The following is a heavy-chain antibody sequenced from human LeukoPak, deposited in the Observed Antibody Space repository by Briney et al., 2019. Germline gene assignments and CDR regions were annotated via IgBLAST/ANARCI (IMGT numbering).Heavy chain of an antibody. J-gene: IGHJ4*02. CDR1: SGSISSSTW. V-gene: IGHV4-4*02. D-gene: IGHD5-24*01. Sequence: SSETLSLTCAVSSGSISSSTWWSWVRQPPGKGLEWIGEINHSGSIHYTPSLKSRVTISVDTSDNKFSLKMISVTAADAAVYYCALGYNDIWELWGRGTLVTVSS. CDR3: ALGYNDIWEL. CDR2: INHSGSI.